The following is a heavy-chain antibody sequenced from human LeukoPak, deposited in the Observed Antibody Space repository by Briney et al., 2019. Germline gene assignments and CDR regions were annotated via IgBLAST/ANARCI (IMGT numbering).Heavy chain of an antibody. CDR1: GFSFVNSA. D-gene: IGHD6-19*01. J-gene: IGHJ4*02. V-gene: IGHV3-64D*06. CDR3: VTGQYSSAWFPDY. Sequence: GGSLRLSCSASGFSFVNSAMHWVRQAPGKGLEYVSAISRDGGSTYYADSVKGRFSISRDNFKNTLDLQMSSLRAEDAAVYYCVTGQYSSAWFPDYWGQGTLVTVSS. CDR2: ISRDGGST.